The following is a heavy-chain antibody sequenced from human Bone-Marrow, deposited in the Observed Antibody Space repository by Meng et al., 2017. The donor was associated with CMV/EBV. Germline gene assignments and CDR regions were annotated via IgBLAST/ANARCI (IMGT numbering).Heavy chain of an antibody. Sequence: GESLKISCAASGFTVSSNYMSWVRQAPGKGLEWVSVIYSGGSTYYADSVKGRFTISRDNAKNTLYLQMNSLRAEDTAVYYCARGGIVGARNYYGMDVWGQGTTVTVSS. CDR3: ARGGIVGARNYYGMDV. CDR2: IYSGGST. V-gene: IGHV3-53*01. CDR1: GFTVSSNY. D-gene: IGHD1-26*01. J-gene: IGHJ6*02.